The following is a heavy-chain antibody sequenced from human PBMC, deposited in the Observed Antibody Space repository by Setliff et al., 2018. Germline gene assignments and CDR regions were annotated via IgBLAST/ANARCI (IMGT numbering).Heavy chain of an antibody. J-gene: IGHJ4*02. V-gene: IGHV1-8*01. CDR1: GYTFTSYD. D-gene: IGHD6-19*01. CDR2: MNPNSGNT. Sequence: ASVKVSCKASGYTFTSYDINWVRQATGQGLEWMGWMNPNSGNTGDAQKFQGRVTMTRNTSISTAYMELSSLRSEDTAVYYCARVRNLRWRNIAVAGTFGYWGQGTLVTVSS. CDR3: ARVRNLRWRNIAVAGTFGY.